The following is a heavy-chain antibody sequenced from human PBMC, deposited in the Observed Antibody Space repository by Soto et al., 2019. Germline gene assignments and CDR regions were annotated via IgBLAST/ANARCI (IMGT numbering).Heavy chain of an antibody. CDR3: ARERGNSGTFDY. CDR2: INAGTGNT. CDR1: GYTFTRYA. Sequence: ASVKFSCKASGYTFTRYAMHWVRQAPGQRLEWMGWINAGTGNTKFSQKFQGRVTITRDTSASTAYMELSSLISEDTAVYYCARERGNSGTFDYWGQGALVTVSS. D-gene: IGHD1-1*01. J-gene: IGHJ4*02. V-gene: IGHV1-3*01.